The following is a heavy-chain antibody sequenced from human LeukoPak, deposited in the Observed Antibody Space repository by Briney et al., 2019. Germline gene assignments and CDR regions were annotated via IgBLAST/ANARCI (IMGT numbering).Heavy chain of an antibody. V-gene: IGHV3-7*01. CDR2: INQDGTEK. D-gene: IGHD2-2*01. CDR1: GFTFSNFW. J-gene: IGHJ6*03. Sequence: GGSLRLSCADSGFTFSNFWMSWVRQAPGKGLEWVANINQDGTEKYYVDSVKGRFTISRDNAKTSLCLQMNSLRAEDTAVYYCARISGVIVPAAFDYYFYYYMDVWGNGTTVTVSS. CDR3: ARISGVIVPAAFDYYFYYYMDV.